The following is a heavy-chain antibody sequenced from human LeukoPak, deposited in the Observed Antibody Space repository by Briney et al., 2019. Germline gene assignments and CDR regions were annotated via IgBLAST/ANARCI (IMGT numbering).Heavy chain of an antibody. CDR2: INHSGST. CDR3: ARGRTAMARYYFDY. V-gene: IGHV4-34*01. Sequence: SETLSLTCAVYGGSFSGYYWSWIRQPPGKGLEWIGEINHSGSTNYNPSLKSRVTISVDTSKNQFSLKLSSVTAADTAVYYCARGRTAMARYYFDYWGQGTLVTVSP. J-gene: IGHJ4*02. D-gene: IGHD5-18*01. CDR1: GGSFSGYY.